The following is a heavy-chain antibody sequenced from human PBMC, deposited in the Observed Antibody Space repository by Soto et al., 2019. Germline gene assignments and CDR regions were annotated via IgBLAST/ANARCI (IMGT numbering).Heavy chain of an antibody. CDR1: GGTFSSYA. D-gene: IGHD4-4*01. CDR2: IIPSCGKT. CDR3: AASYRTPGDYYYMDV. V-gene: IGHV1-69*05. J-gene: IGHJ6*03. Sequence: GASVKVSCKASGGTFSSYAISWVRQAPGQGLEWMGWIIPSCGKTNYAQKFQERVTITRDMSTSTAYMELSSLRSEDTAVYYCAASYRTPGDYYYMDVWGKGTTVTVSS.